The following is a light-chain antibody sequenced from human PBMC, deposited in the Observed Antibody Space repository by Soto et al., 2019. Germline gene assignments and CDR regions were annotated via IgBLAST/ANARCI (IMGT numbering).Light chain of an antibody. CDR3: QQYNSYSYT. J-gene: IGKJ2*01. V-gene: IGKV1-5*01. CDR1: QSISSW. Sequence: DIQMTQSPSTLSASVGDRVTITCRASQSISSWLAWYHQKPGKAPKLLIYDASSLESGVPSRFSGSGSGTEFTLTISSPQPDDFATYYCQQYNSYSYTFGQGTKLEIK. CDR2: DAS.